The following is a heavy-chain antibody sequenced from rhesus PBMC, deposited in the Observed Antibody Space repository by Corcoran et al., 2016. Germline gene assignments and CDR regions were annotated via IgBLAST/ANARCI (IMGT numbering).Heavy chain of an antibody. Sequence: EVQLVESGGGLVQPGGSLRLSCAASGFPFSRYDMSWVRQAPGKGREWVSYIRYTGKTIYYAGSVKGRFTISRDNAKNSLSLQMSSLRAEDTAVYYCTSQYCTGSGCLYYGLDSWGQGVVVTVSS. V-gene: IGHV3-136*01. CDR1: GFPFSRYD. D-gene: IGHD2-21*01. CDR3: TSQYCTGSGCLYYGLDS. J-gene: IGHJ6*01. CDR2: IRYTGKTI.